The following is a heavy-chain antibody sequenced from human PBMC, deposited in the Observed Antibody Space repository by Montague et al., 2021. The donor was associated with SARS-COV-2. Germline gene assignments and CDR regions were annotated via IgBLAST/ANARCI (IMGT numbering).Heavy chain of an antibody. CDR3: ASSLPGNQFQFDY. Sequence: TLSLTCSVSGGSISSGGYYWTWIRQRPGGDLEWLGYLYYIGMTHYSPSLKSRASFSLDTSKNHFSLKLTSATATDSALYFCASSLPGNQFQFDYWGQGALVTVSS. V-gene: IGHV4-31*03. CDR2: LYYIGMT. CDR1: GGSISSGGYY. D-gene: IGHD1-14*01. J-gene: IGHJ4*02.